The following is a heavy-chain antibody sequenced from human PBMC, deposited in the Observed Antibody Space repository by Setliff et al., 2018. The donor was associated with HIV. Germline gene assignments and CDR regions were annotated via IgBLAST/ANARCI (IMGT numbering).Heavy chain of an antibody. CDR2: INQDGSEK. V-gene: IGHV3-7*05. Sequence: GGSLRLSCAPSGFTFGSYAMSWVRQAPGKGLEWVASINQDGSEKYNVDSVKGRFTISRDNAKNSLYLQMNSLRADDTAVYYCARDGVAAGLYFDQWGQGALVTV. J-gene: IGHJ4*02. CDR3: ARDGVAAGLYFDQ. CDR1: GFTFGSYA. D-gene: IGHD6-13*01.